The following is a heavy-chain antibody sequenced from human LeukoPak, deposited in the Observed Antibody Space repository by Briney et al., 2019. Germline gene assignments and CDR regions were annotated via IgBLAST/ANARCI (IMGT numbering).Heavy chain of an antibody. J-gene: IGHJ6*03. CDR3: ARGSQTPYYYYMDV. V-gene: IGHV3-33*01. Sequence: GGSLRLSCAASGFTFSSYGMHWVRQAPGKGLEWVAVIWYDGSNKYYADSVKGRFTISRDNSKNTLYLQMNSLRAEDTAVYYCARGSQTPYYYYMDVWGKGTTVTVSS. CDR2: IWYDGSNK. CDR1: GFTFSSYG.